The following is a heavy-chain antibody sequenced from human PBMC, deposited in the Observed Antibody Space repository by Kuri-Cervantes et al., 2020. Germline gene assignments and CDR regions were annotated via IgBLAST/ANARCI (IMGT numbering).Heavy chain of an antibody. CDR2: IYSGGST. Sequence: GESLKISCAASGVTVSSNYMSWVRQAPGKGLEWVSVIYSGGSTYYADSVKGRFTISRDNSKNTLYLQMNSLRAEDTAVYYCARDSEYFDWLLPAGYYYGMDVWGQGTTVTVSS. V-gene: IGHV3-66*01. CDR3: ARDSEYFDWLLPAGYYYGMDV. D-gene: IGHD3-9*01. J-gene: IGHJ6*02. CDR1: GVTVSSNY.